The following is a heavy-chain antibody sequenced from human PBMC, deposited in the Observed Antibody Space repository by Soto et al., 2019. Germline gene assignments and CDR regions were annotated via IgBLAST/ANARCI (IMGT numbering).Heavy chain of an antibody. Sequence: PVGSLRLSCAASGFSFSTHSMNWVRQAPGKGLEWVSSISASSNYIYYADSMKGRFTISRDNAKNSLYLQMNSLRAEDTAIYYCATVTPFDFWGQGTLVTVSS. CDR1: GFSFSTHS. D-gene: IGHD4-4*01. J-gene: IGHJ4*02. V-gene: IGHV3-21*01. CDR2: ISASSNYI. CDR3: ATVTPFDF.